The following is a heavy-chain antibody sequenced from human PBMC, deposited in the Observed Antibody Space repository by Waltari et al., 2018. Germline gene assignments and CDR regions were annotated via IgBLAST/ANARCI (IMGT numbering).Heavy chain of an antibody. V-gene: IGHV1-18*01. Sequence: QVQLVQSGAEVRKPGASVKVSCKASGYTFSNYGIAWVRQAPGQGLEWMGWIRGYNGDTKYARELEGRLTVTTNTSTNTAHRELRSLRSDDTAVYYCARLYDSSAYYNTYLDPWGQGALVTVSS. D-gene: IGHD3-22*01. CDR3: ARLYDSSAYYNTYLDP. CDR1: GYTFSNYG. CDR2: IRGYNGDT. J-gene: IGHJ5*02.